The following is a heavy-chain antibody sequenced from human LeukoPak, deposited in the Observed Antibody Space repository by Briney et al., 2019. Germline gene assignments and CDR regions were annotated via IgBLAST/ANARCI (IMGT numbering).Heavy chain of an antibody. V-gene: IGHV3-48*03. Sequence: GGSLRHSCAASGFTFSSYEMNWVRQAPGKGLEWVSYISSSGSTIYYADSVKGRFTISRDNAKNSLYLQMNSLRAEDTAVYYCARDGAGRVLWFGESDPYYYYMDVWGKGTTVTISS. CDR1: GFTFSSYE. D-gene: IGHD3-10*01. J-gene: IGHJ6*03. CDR2: ISSSGSTI. CDR3: ARDGAGRVLWFGESDPYYYYMDV.